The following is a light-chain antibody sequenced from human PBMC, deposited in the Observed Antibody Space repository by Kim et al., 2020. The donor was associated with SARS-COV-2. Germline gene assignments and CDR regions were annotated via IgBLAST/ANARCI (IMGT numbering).Light chain of an antibody. CDR2: DDN. V-gene: IGLV1-44*01. CDR3: AAWDDSFNGPV. J-gene: IGLJ3*02. CDR1: SSSIGDND. Sequence: ELTQPPSASGTPGQRVTIFCSGTSSSIGDNDVNWYRQLPGSAPQLLIYDDNRRPSGVPDRFSGSKSGTSASLAISGLQSEDEAEYFCAAWDDSFNGPVFGGGTKLTVL.